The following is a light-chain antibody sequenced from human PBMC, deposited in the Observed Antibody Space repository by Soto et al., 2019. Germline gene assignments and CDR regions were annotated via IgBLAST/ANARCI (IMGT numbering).Light chain of an antibody. CDR3: SSHSFTGTLL. CDR1: SSDVGLYDY. V-gene: IGLV2-14*01. CDR2: EVS. J-gene: IGLJ3*02. Sequence: QSALTQPASVSGSPAQSITISCTGTSSDVGLYDYVSWYQQYPGRAPTLLIYEVSNRPSGISHRFSGSKSGNAASLTISGLQAEDEADYYCSSHSFTGTLLFGGGTKVTVL.